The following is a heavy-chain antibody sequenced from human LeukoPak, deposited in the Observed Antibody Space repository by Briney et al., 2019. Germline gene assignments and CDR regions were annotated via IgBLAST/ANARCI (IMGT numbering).Heavy chain of an antibody. CDR2: ISSSATYT. J-gene: IGHJ3*02. V-gene: IGHV3-11*03. D-gene: IGHD3-3*01. CDR1: GFSFSAYY. CDR3: ARLFYDFLNGPYEEAFDM. Sequence: GGSLRLSCAASGFSFSAYYINWIRQAPGKGLEWVSYISSSATYTDYAESVKGRFTVSRDNAKNSMDLQMNSLRYEKTAVYYCARLFYDFLNGPYEEAFDMWGQGTMVTVSS.